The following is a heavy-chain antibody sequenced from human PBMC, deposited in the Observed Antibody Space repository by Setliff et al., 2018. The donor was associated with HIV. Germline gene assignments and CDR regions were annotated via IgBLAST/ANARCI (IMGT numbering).Heavy chain of an antibody. CDR1: GHAFSAYD. Sequence: ASVKVSCKASGHAFSAYDFNWVRQAPGQGLEWVGSMSPQSDNTVYAQKFLGRVTMTMDTSIGTAYMELSSLRSEDTAVYYCARGQPPTPRPYFYHMDVWGNGTSVTSP. J-gene: IGHJ6*03. CDR2: MSPQSDNT. V-gene: IGHV1-8*02. CDR3: ARGQPPTPRPYFYHMDV. D-gene: IGHD2-15*01.